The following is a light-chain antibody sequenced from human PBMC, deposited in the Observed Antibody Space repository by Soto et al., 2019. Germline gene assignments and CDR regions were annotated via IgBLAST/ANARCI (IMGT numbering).Light chain of an antibody. V-gene: IGLV2-14*01. Sequence: QSALTQPASMPGSPGQSITISCTGTSSDIGGYNYVSWYQQYPGKAPKLMIYEVNNRPLGVSNRFSGFKSGNTASLAISGLQADDEADYYCSSYTSTSTIVFGGGTKLTVL. CDR3: SSYTSTSTIV. CDR1: SSDIGGYNY. CDR2: EVN. J-gene: IGLJ2*01.